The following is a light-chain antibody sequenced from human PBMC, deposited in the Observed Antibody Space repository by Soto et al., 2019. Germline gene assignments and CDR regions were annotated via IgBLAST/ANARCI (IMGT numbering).Light chain of an antibody. J-gene: IGLJ2*01. V-gene: IGLV1-40*01. CDR2: GKT. Sequence: QSVLTQPPSVSGAPGQRVTISCTGSSSNIGAGYDVHWYQQLPGAAPKVLIYGKTNRPSGVPDRFSGSKSGTSASLAITGLQAEDEADYYCQSYDRSLSGLVFGGGTKVTVL. CDR3: QSYDRSLSGLV. CDR1: SSNIGAGYD.